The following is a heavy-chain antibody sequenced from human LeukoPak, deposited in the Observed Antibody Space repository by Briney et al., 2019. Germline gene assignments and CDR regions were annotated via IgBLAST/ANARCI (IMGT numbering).Heavy chain of an antibody. CDR2: IHHCQST. D-gene: IGHD5/OR15-5a*01. J-gene: IGHJ5*02. CDR1: GGSMTSGTFY. CDR3: ARAVILSTGDYFDP. V-gene: IGHV4-39*07. Sequence: SDTLSLTCTLSGGSMTSGTFYWGWIRQPPGKGLESIVTIHHCQSTSYDPSLQSRATISVDTSNNQFSLKLTSVTDADTAVYYCARAVILSTGDYFDPWGQGTLATVSS.